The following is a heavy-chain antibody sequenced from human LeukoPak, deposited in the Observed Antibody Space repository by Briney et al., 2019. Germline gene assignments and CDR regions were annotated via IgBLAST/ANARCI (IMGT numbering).Heavy chain of an antibody. CDR1: GYTFTGYY. CDR2: INPNSGGT. V-gene: IGHV1-2*02. J-gene: IGHJ4*02. Sequence: ASVKVSCKASGYTFTGYYMHWVRQAPGQGREWMGWINPNSGGTNYAQKFQGRVTMTRDTSISTAYMELSRLRSDDTAVYYCARDPPPNRLGPNFDYWGQGTLATVSS. CDR3: ARDPPPNRLGPNFDY.